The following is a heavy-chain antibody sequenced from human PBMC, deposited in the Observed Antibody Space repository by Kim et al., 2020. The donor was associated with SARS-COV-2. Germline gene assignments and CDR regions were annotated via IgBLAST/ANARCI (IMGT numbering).Heavy chain of an antibody. Sequence: SETLSLTCAVYGGSFGGFYWYWIRQPPGKGLEWIVETHPSGSTNYNPSLKSRVTVSVDTSKNQFSLKLSSVTATVTAVYYCARSRYAASPLGYWGQGTLVTVSS. V-gene: IGHV4-34*01. J-gene: IGHJ4*02. CDR3: ARSRYAASPLGY. D-gene: IGHD2-2*01. CDR1: GGSFGGFY. CDR2: THPSGST.